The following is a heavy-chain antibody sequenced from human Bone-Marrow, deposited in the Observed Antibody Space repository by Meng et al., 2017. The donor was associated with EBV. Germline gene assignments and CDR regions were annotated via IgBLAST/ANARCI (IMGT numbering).Heavy chain of an antibody. V-gene: IGHV1-8*01. J-gene: IGHJ5*02. D-gene: IGHD3-16*01. CDR3: ARGTYDRPVDP. Sequence: QVQVVQCGDEVKKPGASGKVSCKASGYTFTSYDIHWVRQATGQGLEWMGWMNPNSGNTGYAQKFQDRVTMTRNTSISTAYMELSSLRSEDTAVYYCARGTYDRPVDPWGQGTLVTVSS. CDR2: MNPNSGNT. CDR1: GYTFTSYD.